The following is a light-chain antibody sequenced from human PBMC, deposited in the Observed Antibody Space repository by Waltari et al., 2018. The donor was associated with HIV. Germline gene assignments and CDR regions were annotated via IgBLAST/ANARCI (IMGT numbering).Light chain of an antibody. CDR2: DDR. CDR1: ALPKRY. J-gene: IGLJ2*01. Sequence: SYELTQPPSVSVSPGQTATITCSGDALPKRYAYWYQQKPGRAPVVVIHDDRRRPSGIPERFSGSNAGNMATLTITGAQVDDEAVYYCYSEDMSRTQRVFGRGTKLTV. CDR3: YSEDMSRTQRV. V-gene: IGLV3-10*01.